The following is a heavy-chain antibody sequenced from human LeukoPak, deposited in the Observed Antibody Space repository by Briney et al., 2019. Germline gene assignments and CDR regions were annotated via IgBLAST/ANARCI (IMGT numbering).Heavy chain of an antibody. J-gene: IGHJ4*02. V-gene: IGHV3-7*04. CDR2: IKQDGSEK. Sequence: GGSLRLSCAASGFTISSYWMSWVRQAPGKGLEWVANIKQDGSEKYYVDSVKGRFTISRDNAKNSLFLQMNILRAEETAVYYCARREYFYDEGYCGQGALVTVSS. CDR3: ARREYFYDEGY. CDR1: GFTISSYW. D-gene: IGHD3-22*01.